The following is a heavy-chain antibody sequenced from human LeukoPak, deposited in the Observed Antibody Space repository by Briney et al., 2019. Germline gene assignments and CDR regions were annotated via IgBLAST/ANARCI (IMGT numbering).Heavy chain of an antibody. V-gene: IGHV1-8*03. CDR1: GYTFTSYD. D-gene: IGHD3-3*01. CDR3: ARGQIVDYDFWSGYLN. J-gene: IGHJ4*02. Sequence: ASVKVSCKASGYTFTSYDINWVRQATGQGLEWMGWMNPNSGNTGYAQKFQGRVTITRNTSISTAYMELSSLRSEDTAVYYCARGQIVDYDFWSGYLNWGQGTLVTVSS. CDR2: MNPNSGNT.